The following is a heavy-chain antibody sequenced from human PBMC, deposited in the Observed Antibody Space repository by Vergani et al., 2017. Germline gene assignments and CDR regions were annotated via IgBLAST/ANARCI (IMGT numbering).Heavy chain of an antibody. CDR2: FYYSGST. J-gene: IGHJ6*02. Sequence: QVQLQESGPGLVKPSQTLSLTCTVSGGSISSGDYYWSWIRQPPGKGLEWIGYFYYSGSTYYNPSLKSRVTISVDTSKNQFSLKLSSVTAADTAVYYCARALGYCSSTSCYRSGYYYYGMDVWGQGTTVTVSS. CDR1: GGSISSGDYY. V-gene: IGHV4-30-4*08. CDR3: ARALGYCSSTSCYRSGYYYYGMDV. D-gene: IGHD2-2*01.